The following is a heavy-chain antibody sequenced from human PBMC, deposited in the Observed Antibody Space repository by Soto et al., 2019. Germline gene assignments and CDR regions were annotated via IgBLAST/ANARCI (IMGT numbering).Heavy chain of an antibody. CDR2: TRDQANSHTT. J-gene: IGHJ3*02. V-gene: IGHV3-72*01. D-gene: IGHD2-15*01. CDR1: GFTFSDHY. CDR3: TSXYCTGGSCWTSAFDI. Sequence: EVQLVESGGGLVQPGGSLRLSCAVSGFTFSDHYMDWVRQAPGKGLEWIGRTRDQANSHTTEYAASVKGRFTISRDDSKHSLYXXXNSXRTEDTAVYYCTSXYCTGGSCWTSAFDIWGQGTMVTVSS.